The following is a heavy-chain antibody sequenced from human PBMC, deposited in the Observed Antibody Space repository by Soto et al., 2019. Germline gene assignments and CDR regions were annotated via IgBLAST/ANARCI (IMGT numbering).Heavy chain of an antibody. Sequence: PSETLSLTCTVSGGSVSSGSYYWSWIRQPPGKGLEWIGYIYYSGSTNYNPSLKSRVTILVDTSKNQFSLKLSSVTAADTAVYYCARGYYRGVNGFDPWGQGTLVTVSS. CDR2: IYYSGST. CDR1: GGSVSSGSYY. J-gene: IGHJ5*02. V-gene: IGHV4-61*01. CDR3: ARGYYRGVNGFDP. D-gene: IGHD3-10*01.